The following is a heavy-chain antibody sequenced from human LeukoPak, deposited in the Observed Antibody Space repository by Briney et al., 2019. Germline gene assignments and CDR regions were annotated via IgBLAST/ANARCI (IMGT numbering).Heavy chain of an antibody. J-gene: IGHJ2*01. CDR3: AAAAAIREYWYFDL. CDR2: IVVGSGNT. Sequence: SVKVSCKASGFTFTSSAVQSVRQARGQRLEWIGWIVVGSGNTNYAQKFQERVTITRDMSTSTAYMELSSLRSEDTAVYYCAAAAAIREYWYFDLWGRGTLVTVSS. CDR1: GFTFTSSA. D-gene: IGHD2-2*01. V-gene: IGHV1-58*01.